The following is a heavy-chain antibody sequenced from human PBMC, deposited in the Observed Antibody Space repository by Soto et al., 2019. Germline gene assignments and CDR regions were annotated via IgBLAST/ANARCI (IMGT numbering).Heavy chain of an antibody. CDR3: ARVNWNLGYYGMDV. V-gene: IGHV6-1*01. CDR2: TYYRSKWYN. J-gene: IGHJ6*02. Sequence: SQTLSLTCAISGDSVSSNSAACNWIRQSPSRGLEWLGRTYYRSKWYNDYAVSVKSRITINPDTSKNQFSLKLNSVTPEDTAVYYCARVNWNLGYYGMDVWGQGTTVTVSS. CDR1: GDSVSSNSAA. D-gene: IGHD1-7*01.